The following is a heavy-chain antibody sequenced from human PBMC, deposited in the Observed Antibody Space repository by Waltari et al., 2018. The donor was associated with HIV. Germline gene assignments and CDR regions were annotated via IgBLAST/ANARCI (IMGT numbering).Heavy chain of an antibody. CDR3: VVGPHYFDGPEGRGRLDYFQN. CDR2: INPGNSDT. D-gene: IGHD3-9*01. J-gene: IGHJ1*01. V-gene: IGHV5-51*01. Sequence: EVQLVQSRKEIKKPGESLKISCTGSGYKFNTYWIGWVRPLPGKGLEWMGIINPGNSDTRYSLSSQGQVTISADTSVTTAYLHWRSLKASDTAKYYCVVGPHYFDGPEGRGRLDYFQNWGQGTLVTVSS. CDR1: GYKFNTYW.